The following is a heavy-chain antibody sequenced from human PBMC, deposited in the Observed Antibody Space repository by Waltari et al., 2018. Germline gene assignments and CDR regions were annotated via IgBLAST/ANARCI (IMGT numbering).Heavy chain of an antibody. D-gene: IGHD3-22*01. CDR3: ASPYYYDSSGYYLLDY. V-gene: IGHV4-39*07. J-gene: IGHJ4*02. CDR1: GGSISSSSYY. CDR2: IYYRGST. Sequence: QLQLQESGPGLVTPSETLSLTCTVSGGSISSSSYYWGWIRQPPGKGLEWIGSIYYRGSTYYNPSLKSRVTRSVDTSKNQFSLKLSSVTAADTAVYYCASPYYYDSSGYYLLDYWGQGTLVTVSS.